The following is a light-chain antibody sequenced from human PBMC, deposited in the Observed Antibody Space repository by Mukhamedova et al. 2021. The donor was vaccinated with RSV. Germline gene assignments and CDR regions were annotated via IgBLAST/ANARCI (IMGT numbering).Light chain of an antibody. CDR3: VLYMGSGIWV. CDR1: SGSVSTSYY. J-gene: IGLJ2*01. V-gene: IGLV8-61*01. Sequence: GTVTLTCGLNSGSVSTSYYPSWYQQTPGQAPRTLIYSTNTRSSGVPDRFSGSILGNKAALTITGAQADDESDYYCVLYMGSGIWVFG. CDR2: STN.